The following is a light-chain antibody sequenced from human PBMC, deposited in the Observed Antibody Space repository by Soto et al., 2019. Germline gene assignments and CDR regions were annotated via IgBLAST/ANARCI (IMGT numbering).Light chain of an antibody. Sequence: DTQMTQSPSSLSASVGDRVTITCQASQDIKNYLNWFQHKPGKAPKLLIYLASNLETGVPSRFSGSGSGTDFTFTISSLQPEDIATYYCQQYDILPQTFGQGTTLEIK. CDR1: QDIKNY. V-gene: IGKV1-33*01. CDR2: LAS. J-gene: IGKJ1*01. CDR3: QQYDILPQT.